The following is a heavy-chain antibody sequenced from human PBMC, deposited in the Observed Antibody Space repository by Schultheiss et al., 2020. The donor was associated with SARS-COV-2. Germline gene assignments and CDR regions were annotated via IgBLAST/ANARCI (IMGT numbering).Heavy chain of an antibody. Sequence: GGSLRLSCAASGFTVSSNYMSWVRQAPGKGLEWVSVIYSGGSTYYADSVKGRFTISRDNSKNTLYLQMNSLRAEDTAVYYCARGGQLPVYYFDYWGQGTLVTVSS. CDR3: ARGGQLPVYYFDY. D-gene: IGHD2-2*01. V-gene: IGHV3-66*01. J-gene: IGHJ4*02. CDR2: IYSGGST. CDR1: GFTVSSNY.